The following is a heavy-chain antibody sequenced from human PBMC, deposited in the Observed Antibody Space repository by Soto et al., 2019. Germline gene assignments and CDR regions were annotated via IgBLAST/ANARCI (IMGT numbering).Heavy chain of an antibody. CDR3: ARGAPRLGVATIRFDH. V-gene: IGHV4-30-4*01. Sequence: QVQLQESGPGLVKPSQTLSLTCTVSGGSISSGDYYWSWIRQPPGKGLEWIGYIYYSGSTYYNPSLKSRVTISVDTSKNQFSLKLSSVTAADTAVYYCARGAPRLGVATIRFDHWGQGTLVTVSS. D-gene: IGHD5-12*01. CDR1: GGSISSGDYY. CDR2: IYYSGST. J-gene: IGHJ4*02.